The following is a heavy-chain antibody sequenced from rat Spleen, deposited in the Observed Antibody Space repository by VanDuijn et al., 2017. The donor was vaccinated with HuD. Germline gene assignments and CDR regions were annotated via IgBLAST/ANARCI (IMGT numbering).Heavy chain of an antibody. D-gene: IGHD1-4*01. V-gene: IGHV2-47*01. Sequence: VQLVESGGGLVQPGRSLKLSCTASKFTFSNDAMAWVRQAPTKGLEWMGVIWSNGGTDYNSAIKSRLSISRDTSKSQVFLKMNSLQTEDTAMYFCARSMYPALFDYWGQGVMVTVSS. CDR3: ARSMYPALFDY. J-gene: IGHJ2*01. CDR1: KFTFSNDA. CDR2: IWSNGGT.